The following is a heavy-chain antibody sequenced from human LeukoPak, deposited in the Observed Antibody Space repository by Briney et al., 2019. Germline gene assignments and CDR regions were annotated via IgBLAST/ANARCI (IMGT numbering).Heavy chain of an antibody. D-gene: IGHD3-10*01. CDR2: TYISGST. CDR3: AREGLNMGRAVIPKEAWGWFDP. J-gene: IGHJ5*02. V-gene: IGHV4-61*02. Sequence: KPSETLSLTCTVSRGSISSDNFYWSWIPQPAGKGLDWLGCTYISGSTNYNPSRNSRVTISVDKTQNQFSLRRSCVPAADTAVYDCAREGLNMGRAVIPKEAWGWFDPWGQGTLVTVSS. CDR1: RGSISSDNFY.